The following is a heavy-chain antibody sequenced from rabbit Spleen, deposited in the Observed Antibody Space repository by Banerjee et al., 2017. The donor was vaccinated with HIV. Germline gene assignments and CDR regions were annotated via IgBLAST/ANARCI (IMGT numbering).Heavy chain of an antibody. Sequence: KLEESGGGLVKPEGSLTLTCTASGFSFTNKDVMCWVRQAPGKGLEWIGYIDPVFGSTNYATWVNGRFTISSHNAQNTLYLQLNSLTVADTATYFCVREAGYAGYGDGNLWGPGTLVTVS. J-gene: IGHJ4*01. V-gene: IGHV1S7*01. CDR3: VREAGYAGYGDGNL. CDR2: IDPVFGST. D-gene: IGHD7-1*01. CDR1: GFSFTNKD.